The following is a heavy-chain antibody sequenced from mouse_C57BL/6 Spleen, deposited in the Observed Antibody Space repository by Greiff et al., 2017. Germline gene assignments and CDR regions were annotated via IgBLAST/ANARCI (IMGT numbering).Heavy chain of an antibody. Sequence: EVQRVESGGGLVKPGGSLKLSCAASGFTFSDYGMHWVRQAPEKGLEWVAYISSGSSTIYYADTVKGRFTIARDNAKNTLFLQMTSLRSEDTAMYYCARYYYVRRDYAMDYWGQGTSVTVSS. CDR1: GFTFSDYG. CDR2: ISSGSSTI. D-gene: IGHD1-1*01. CDR3: ARYYYVRRDYAMDY. J-gene: IGHJ4*01. V-gene: IGHV5-17*01.